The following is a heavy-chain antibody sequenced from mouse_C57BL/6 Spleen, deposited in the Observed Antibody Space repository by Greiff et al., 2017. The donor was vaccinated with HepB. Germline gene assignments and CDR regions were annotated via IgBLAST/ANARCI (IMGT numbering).Heavy chain of an antibody. V-gene: IGHV1-82*01. Sequence: QVQLQQSGPELVKPGASVKISCKASGYAFSSSWMNWVKQRPGKGLEWIGRIYPGDGDTNYNGKFKGKATLTADKSSSTAYMQLSSLTSEDYAVYFCARSNWEGRYFDVWGTGTTVTVSS. D-gene: IGHD4-1*01. CDR3: ARSNWEGRYFDV. CDR2: IYPGDGDT. CDR1: GYAFSSSW. J-gene: IGHJ1*03.